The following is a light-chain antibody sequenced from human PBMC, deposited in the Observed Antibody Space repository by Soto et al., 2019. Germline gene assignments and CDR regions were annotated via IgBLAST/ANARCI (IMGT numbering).Light chain of an antibody. CDR1: QNVRTNY. CDR3: QQYGSSPLT. CDR2: GAS. J-gene: IGKJ4*01. Sequence: IVLTQSPGTLSLSPGERVTLSCRASQNVRTNYLAWYQQKPGQAPRLLIYGASRRATGIPDRFSGSGSGTDFTLTISSLEPEDFAVYNCQQYGSSPLTFGGGTKVDIK. V-gene: IGKV3-20*01.